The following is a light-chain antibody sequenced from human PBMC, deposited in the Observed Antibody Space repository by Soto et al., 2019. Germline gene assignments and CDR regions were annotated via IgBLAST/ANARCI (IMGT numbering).Light chain of an antibody. CDR2: DAS. CDR1: QSISSW. CDR3: QEYQSYPWT. Sequence: DIQMTQSPSTLSASVGDRVTITCRASQSISSWLAWYQQKPGKAPKLLIYDASSLESGVPSRFSGSGSGSEFTLTISSLKPDDFATYYCQEYQSYPWTYGQGTKVDIK. V-gene: IGKV1-5*01. J-gene: IGKJ1*01.